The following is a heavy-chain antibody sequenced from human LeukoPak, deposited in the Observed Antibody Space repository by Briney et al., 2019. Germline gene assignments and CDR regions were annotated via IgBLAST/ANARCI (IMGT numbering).Heavy chain of an antibody. Sequence: GGSLRLSCTASQFTFTTYWMSWVRQAPGKGLEWVANINQDGTEKYYVDSVKGRFTISRDNAQNSLYLQMNSLRVEDTAVYYCAKVAKYYYGSETYYFFEHWGQGTPVTASS. J-gene: IGHJ4*02. V-gene: IGHV3-7*01. CDR1: QFTFTTYW. CDR3: AKVAKYYYGSETYYFFEH. CDR2: INQDGTEK. D-gene: IGHD3-10*01.